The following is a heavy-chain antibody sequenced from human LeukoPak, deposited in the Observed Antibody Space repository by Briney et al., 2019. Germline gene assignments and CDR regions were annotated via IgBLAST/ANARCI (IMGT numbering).Heavy chain of an antibody. Sequence: SETLSLTCAVSGGSISTYHWSWIRQPPGKGLEWIGYISYSGSTNYNPSLKSRVTISVDTSKSQFSLKLSSVTAADTAVYYCARGRYDFWSGYYSGSDRGFDPWGQGTLVTVSS. J-gene: IGHJ5*02. CDR2: ISYSGST. D-gene: IGHD3-3*01. CDR3: ARGRYDFWSGYYSGSDRGFDP. V-gene: IGHV4-59*12. CDR1: GGSISTYH.